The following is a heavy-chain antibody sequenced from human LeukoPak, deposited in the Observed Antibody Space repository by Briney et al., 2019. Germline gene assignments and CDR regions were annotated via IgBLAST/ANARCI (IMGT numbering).Heavy chain of an antibody. CDR2: ISSSGSTI. CDR3: ARESFDILTGYYSFDY. V-gene: IGHV3-48*03. J-gene: IGHJ4*02. D-gene: IGHD3-9*01. Sequence: GGSLRLSCAASGCTLSSYEMNWVRQAPGKGLEWVSYISSSGSTIYYADSVKGRFTISRDNAKNSLYLQMNSLRAEDTAVYYCARESFDILTGYYSFDYWGQGTLVTVSS. CDR1: GCTLSSYE.